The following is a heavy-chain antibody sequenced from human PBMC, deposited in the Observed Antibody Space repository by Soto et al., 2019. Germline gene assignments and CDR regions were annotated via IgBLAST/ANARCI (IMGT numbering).Heavy chain of an antibody. J-gene: IGHJ6*02. D-gene: IGHD5-18*01. V-gene: IGHV3-33*01. CDR3: ARTIQPHTHYYYYGMDV. Sequence: GGSLRLSCAASGFTFSSYGMHWVRQAPGKGLEWVAVIWYDGSNKYYADSVKGRFTISRDNSKNTLYLQMNSLRAEDTAVYYCARTIQPHTHYYYYGMDVWGQGTTVTVS. CDR2: IWYDGSNK. CDR1: GFTFSSYG.